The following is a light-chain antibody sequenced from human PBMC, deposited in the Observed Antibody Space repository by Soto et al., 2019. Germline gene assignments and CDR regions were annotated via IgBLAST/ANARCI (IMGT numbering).Light chain of an antibody. CDR2: DVN. J-gene: IGLJ1*01. CDR3: SSYASSSTRV. V-gene: IGLV2-14*01. CDR1: SSDVGGYNY. Sequence: QSALTQPASVSGSPGPSITISCTGTSSDVGGYNYVSWYQQNPGKDPKLMIYDVNNRPSGVSYRFSGSKSGNTASLTISGLQAEDEADYYCSSYASSSTRVFGTGTKVTVL.